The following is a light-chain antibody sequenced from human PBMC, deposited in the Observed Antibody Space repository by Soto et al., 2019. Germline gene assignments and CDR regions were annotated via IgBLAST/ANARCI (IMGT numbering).Light chain of an antibody. CDR1: QDINRW. V-gene: IGKV1-12*01. Sequence: DIQMTQSPSSVSASVGDRVTITCRASQDINRWSGWYQQKPGKAPNLLIFGASILHSGVPSRFSGGGSATDFTLTISSLQPEDFATYYCQQSKTYPPTFGGGTKVEIK. J-gene: IGKJ4*01. CDR3: QQSKTYPPT. CDR2: GAS.